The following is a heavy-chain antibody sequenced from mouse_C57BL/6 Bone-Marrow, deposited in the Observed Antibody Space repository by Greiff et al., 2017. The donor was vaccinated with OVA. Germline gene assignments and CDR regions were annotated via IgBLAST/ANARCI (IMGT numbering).Heavy chain of an antibody. CDR2: IDPSDSYT. V-gene: IGHV1-69*01. CDR3: ARRIYYYGSSPLYAMDY. D-gene: IGHD1-1*01. Sequence: QVQLKESGAELVMPGASVKLSCKASGYTFTSYWMHWVKQRPGQGLEWIGEIDPSDSYTNYNQKFKGKSTLTVDKSSSTAYMQLSSLTSEDSAVYYCARRIYYYGSSPLYAMDYWGQGTSVTVSS. J-gene: IGHJ4*01. CDR1: GYTFTSYW.